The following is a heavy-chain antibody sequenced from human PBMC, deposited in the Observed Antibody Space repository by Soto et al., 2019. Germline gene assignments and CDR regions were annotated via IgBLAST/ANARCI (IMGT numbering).Heavy chain of an antibody. D-gene: IGHD3-10*01. V-gene: IGHV1-18*01. CDR3: ARGVGPGSYFNQYTWFDP. J-gene: IGHJ5*02. Sequence: QVQLVQSGGEVKKPGASVKVSCKASGYTFTNYGISWVRQAPGQGLEWMGWINVYNGNTKYAQKVQGRVTMTTDTSTSTGYMELRSLRSDDTAVYYCARGVGPGSYFNQYTWFDPWGQGTLVTVSS. CDR2: INVYNGNT. CDR1: GYTFTNYG.